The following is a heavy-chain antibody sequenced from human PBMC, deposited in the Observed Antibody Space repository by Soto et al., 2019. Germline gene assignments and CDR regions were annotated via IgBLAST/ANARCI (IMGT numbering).Heavy chain of an antibody. CDR3: AREMVGGGGSDY. J-gene: IGHJ4*02. CDR2: ISTYNGNT. CDR1: GYTFTSYG. V-gene: IGHV1-18*01. Sequence: QVQLVQSGAEVKKPGASVKVSCKASGYTFTSYGISWVRQAPGQGLEWRGWISTYNGNTKYAQKLQGRVTMTTDTSPSTAYMEQRSLRSDDTAVFSWAREMVGGGGSDYWGQGTLVTVSS. D-gene: IGHD3-10*01.